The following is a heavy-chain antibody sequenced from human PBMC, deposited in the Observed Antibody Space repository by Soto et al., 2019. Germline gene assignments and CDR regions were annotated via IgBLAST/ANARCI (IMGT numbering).Heavy chain of an antibody. D-gene: IGHD5-12*01. CDR2: IDPSDSQT. J-gene: IGHJ3*02. CDR3: SRPGVSTPRLEDPFDI. Sequence: GESLKISCKGSGYSFAGYWITWVRQKPGKGLEWMGRIDPSDSQTYYSPSFRGHVTISVTKSITTVFLQWSSLRASDTAMYYCSRPGVSTPRLEDPFDIWGQGTMVTVSS. CDR1: GYSFAGYW. V-gene: IGHV5-10-1*01.